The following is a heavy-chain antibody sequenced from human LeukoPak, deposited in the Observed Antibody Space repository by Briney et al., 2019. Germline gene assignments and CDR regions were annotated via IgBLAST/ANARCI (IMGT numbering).Heavy chain of an antibody. J-gene: IGHJ3*02. V-gene: IGHV4-31*03. Sequence: SETLSLTCTVSGGSISSGGYYWSWIRQHPGKGLEWIGYIYYSGSTYYNPSLKSRVTISVDRSKNQFSLKLSSVTAADTAVYYCARDTGPYGDAFDIWGQGTMVTVSS. CDR2: IYYSGST. CDR1: GGSISSGGYY. D-gene: IGHD4-17*01. CDR3: ARDTGPYGDAFDI.